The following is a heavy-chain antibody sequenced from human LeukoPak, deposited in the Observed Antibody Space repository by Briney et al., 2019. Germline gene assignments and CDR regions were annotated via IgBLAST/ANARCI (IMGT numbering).Heavy chain of an antibody. V-gene: IGHV1-2*02. CDR3: ARMEYYYDSSGYLYAFDI. J-gene: IGHJ3*02. CDR2: INPNSGGT. CDR1: GYTFTGYY. D-gene: IGHD3-22*01. Sequence: SVKVSCKASGYTFTGYYMQWVRQAPGQGLEWMGWINPNSGGTNYAQKFQGRVTMTRDTSISTAYMELSRLRSDDTAVYYCARMEYYYDSSGYLYAFDIWGQGTMVTVSS.